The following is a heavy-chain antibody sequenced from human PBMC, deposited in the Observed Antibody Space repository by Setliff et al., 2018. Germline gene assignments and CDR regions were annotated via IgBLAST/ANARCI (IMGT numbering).Heavy chain of an antibody. CDR2: ISPDGTIT. V-gene: IGHV3-74*01. CDR1: GFTFRKYW. CDR3: ASIDWGENFYNTDV. Sequence: GGSLRLSCGASGFTFRKYWMYWVRQVPGKGLVWVSRISPDGTITNYADSVKGRFTISRDNAKNTLYLQMNSLRGEDTAVYFCASIDWGENFYNTDVLGKGTTVTVSS. D-gene: IGHD7-27*01. J-gene: IGHJ6*03.